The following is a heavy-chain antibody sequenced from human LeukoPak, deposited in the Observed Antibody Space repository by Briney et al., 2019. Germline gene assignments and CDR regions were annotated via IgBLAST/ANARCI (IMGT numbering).Heavy chain of an antibody. CDR3: ARVGYDSSGYFTAPDY. CDR2: INHSGST. V-gene: IGHV4-34*01. Sequence: SETLSLTCAVYGGSFSGYYWSWIRQHPGKGLEWIGEINHSGSTNYNPSLKSRVTISVDTSKTQFSLKLSSVTAANTAVYYCARVGYDSSGYFTAPDYWGQGTLVTVSS. J-gene: IGHJ4*02. D-gene: IGHD3-22*01. CDR1: GGSFSGYY.